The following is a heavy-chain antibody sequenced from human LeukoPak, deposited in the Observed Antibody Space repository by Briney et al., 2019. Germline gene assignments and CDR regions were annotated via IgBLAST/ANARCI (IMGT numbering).Heavy chain of an antibody. D-gene: IGHD2-2*01. V-gene: IGHV3-23*01. Sequence: PGGSLRLSCAASGFTFSSYGMSWVRQAPGKGLEWVSAISGSGGSTYYADSVKGRFTISRDNSKNTLYLQMNSLRAEDTAVYYCAKVRGYCSSTSCYPNFDCWGQGTLVTVSS. CDR3: AKVRGYCSSTSCYPNFDC. CDR2: ISGSGGST. CDR1: GFTFSSYG. J-gene: IGHJ4*02.